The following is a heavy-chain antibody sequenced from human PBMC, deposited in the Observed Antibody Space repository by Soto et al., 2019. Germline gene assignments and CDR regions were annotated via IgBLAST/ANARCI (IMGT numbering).Heavy chain of an antibody. Sequence: QVQLQQWGAGLLKPSETLSLTCAVYGGSFSGYYWTWIRQPPGTGLEWIGEINHSGSTNYNPSLKSRVTISVDTSKNQFPLKLTSVTAADTAVYYCARDKITGLFDYWSQGTLVTVSS. CDR1: GGSFSGYY. V-gene: IGHV4-34*01. CDR3: ARDKITGLFDY. D-gene: IGHD2-8*02. J-gene: IGHJ4*02. CDR2: INHSGST.